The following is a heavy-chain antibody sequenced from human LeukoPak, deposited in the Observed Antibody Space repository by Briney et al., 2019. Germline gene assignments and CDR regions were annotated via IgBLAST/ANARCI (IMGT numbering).Heavy chain of an antibody. CDR3: ARALIVVVTWDAFDI. J-gene: IGHJ3*02. Sequence: ASVKVSCKASGGTFSSYAISWVRQAPGQGLEWMGGIIPIFGTANYAQKFQGRVTITTDESTSTAYMELGSLRSEDTAVYYCARALIVVVTWDAFDIWGQGTMVTVSS. CDR2: IIPIFGTA. V-gene: IGHV1-69*05. CDR1: GGTFSSYA. D-gene: IGHD2-21*02.